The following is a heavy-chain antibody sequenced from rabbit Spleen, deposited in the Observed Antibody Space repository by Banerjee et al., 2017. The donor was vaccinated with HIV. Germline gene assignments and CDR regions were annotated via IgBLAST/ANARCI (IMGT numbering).Heavy chain of an antibody. D-gene: IGHD8-1*01. Sequence: QSLEESGGDLVKPGASLTLTCTASGFSFSSNDYMCWVRQAPGKGLEWISCIAGSGSGFTKSANWAKRRFTCSNTSSTKVPLQMTSLTVTYTATYFCTRDTGSSFSCYGMDLWGPGSLVTVS. CDR3: TRDTGSSFSCYGMDL. V-gene: IGHV1S40*01. J-gene: IGHJ6*01. CDR2: IAGSGSGFT. CDR1: GFSFSSNDY.